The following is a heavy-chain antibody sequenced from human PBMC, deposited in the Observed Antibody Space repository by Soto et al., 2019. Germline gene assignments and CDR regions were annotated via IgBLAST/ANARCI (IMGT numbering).Heavy chain of an antibody. V-gene: IGHV4-30-4*01. J-gene: IGHJ6*02. CDR2: IYYSGST. Sequence: SEILSLTCTVSGGSISSGDYHWSWIRQPPGKGLEWIGYIYYSGSTYYNPSLKSRVTISVDTSKNQFSLKLSSVTAADTAVYYCARGGYYYDSSGYYASDYYYYYYGMDVWGQGTTVTVSS. CDR1: GGSISSGDYH. D-gene: IGHD3-22*01. CDR3: ARGGYYYDSSGYYASDYYYYYYGMDV.